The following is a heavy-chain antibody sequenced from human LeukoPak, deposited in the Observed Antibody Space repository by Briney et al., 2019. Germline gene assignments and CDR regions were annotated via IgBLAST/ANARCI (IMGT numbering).Heavy chain of an antibody. J-gene: IGHJ1*01. V-gene: IGHV4-38-2*02. CDR2: IYHDGTS. CDR1: GFSISKGFY. CDR3: ARDVSWDESFQR. Sequence: PSETLSLTCTVAGFSISKGFYWGWVRQPPGKGLEFIATIYHDGTSHYNPFLESRATISVDTSRNQFSLNLASVTAADTAVYYCARDVSWDESFQRWGQGTLVTVSS. D-gene: IGHD1-26*01.